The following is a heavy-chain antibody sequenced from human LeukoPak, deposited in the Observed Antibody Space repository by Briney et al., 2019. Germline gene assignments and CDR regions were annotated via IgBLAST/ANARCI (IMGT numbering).Heavy chain of an antibody. V-gene: IGHV4-34*01. J-gene: IGHJ5*02. D-gene: IGHD6-13*01. CDR2: INHSGST. Sequence: SETLSLTCAVYGGSFSGYYWSWIRQPPGKGLEWIGEINHSGSTNYNPSLKSRVTMSVDTSKNQFSLKLSSVTAADTAVYYCARGGIANNWFDPWGQGTLVTVSS. CDR3: ARGGIANNWFDP. CDR1: GGSFSGYY.